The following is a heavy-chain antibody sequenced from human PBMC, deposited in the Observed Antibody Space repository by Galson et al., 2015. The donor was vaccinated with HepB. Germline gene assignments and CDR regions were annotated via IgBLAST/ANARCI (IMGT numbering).Heavy chain of an antibody. D-gene: IGHD4-17*01. J-gene: IGHJ4*02. Sequence: ETLSLTCTVSGGSISSYYWSWIRQPPGKGLEWIGYIYYSGSTNYNPSLKSRVTISVDTSKNQFSLKLSSVTAADTAVYYCARVPPGTYGDPRGVDYWGQGTLVTVSS. CDR3: ARVPPGTYGDPRGVDY. CDR1: GGSISSYY. CDR2: IYYSGST. V-gene: IGHV4-59*01.